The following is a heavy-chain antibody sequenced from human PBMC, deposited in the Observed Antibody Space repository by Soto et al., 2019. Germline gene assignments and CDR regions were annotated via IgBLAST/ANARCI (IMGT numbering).Heavy chain of an antibody. CDR1: GFTVSNNY. V-gene: IGHV3-53*02. CDR3: ARERSGDLGACAF. Sequence: EVQLVETGGGLIQPGGSLRLSCAASGFTVSNNYMSWVRQAPGKGLEWVSVIYSVAGGSGTFYADSVKGRFTISRDTSKNTGYLQMNNLRVEDTAVYYCARERSGDLGACAFWGQGTMVTVSS. CDR2: IYSVAGGSGT. J-gene: IGHJ3*01. D-gene: IGHD7-27*01.